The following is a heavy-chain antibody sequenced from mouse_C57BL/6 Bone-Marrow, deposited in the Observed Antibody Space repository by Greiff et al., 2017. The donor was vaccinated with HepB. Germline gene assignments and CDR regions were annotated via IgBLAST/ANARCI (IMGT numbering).Heavy chain of an antibody. CDR1: GFTFSSYA. V-gene: IGHV5-4*01. CDR3: ARDRGMVTTAWFAY. CDR2: ISDGGSYT. D-gene: IGHD2-2*01. J-gene: IGHJ3*01. Sequence: EVMLVESGGGLVKPGGSLKLSCAASGFTFSSYAMSWVRQTPEKRLEWVATISDGGSYTYYPDNVKGRFTISRDNAKNNLYLQMSHLKSEDTAMYYCARDRGMVTTAWFAYWGQGTLVTVSA.